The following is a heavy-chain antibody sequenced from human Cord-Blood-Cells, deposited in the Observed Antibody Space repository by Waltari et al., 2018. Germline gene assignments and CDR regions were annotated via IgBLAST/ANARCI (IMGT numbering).Heavy chain of an antibody. J-gene: IGHJ4*02. CDR2: IYSGGST. CDR3: ARVTGTYYFDY. D-gene: IGHD1-20*01. CDR1: GFTVSSNY. V-gene: IGHV3-53*04. Sequence: EVQLVESGGGLVQPGGSLRLSCAASGFTVSSNYMSWVRQAPGKGLEWVSVIYSGGSTYYADSVKGRFTISRHNSKNTLYRQMNSLRAEDTAVYYGARVTGTYYFDYWGQGTLVTVSS.